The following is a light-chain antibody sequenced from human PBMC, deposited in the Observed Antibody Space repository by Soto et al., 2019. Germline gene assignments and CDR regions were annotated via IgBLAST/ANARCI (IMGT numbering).Light chain of an antibody. CDR3: QQYNSYPLT. V-gene: IGKV1-5*03. CDR2: KAS. Sequence: DIQMTQSPSTLSASVGDRVTITCRATQHLGAWLAWYQQKPGKAPNLLIYKASSLRSGVPSRFSGSGSATEFTLTISSLQPDAFATYYCQQYNSYPLTFGGGTKVEI. CDR1: QHLGAW. J-gene: IGKJ4*01.